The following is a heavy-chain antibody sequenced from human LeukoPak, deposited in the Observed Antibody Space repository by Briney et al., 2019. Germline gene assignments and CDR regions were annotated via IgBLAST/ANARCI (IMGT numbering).Heavy chain of an antibody. CDR2: MSGSGSTI. V-gene: IGHV3-11*01. J-gene: IGHJ4*02. CDR3: ARFGGGLDH. Sequence: KPGGSLRLSCAGYGSIFSNYWMTWFRQAPGKGLEWISYMSGSGSTIYYADSVKGRFTVSRDNARHSLYLQMNSLGAEDTAVYYCARFGGGLDHWGQGTLVTVSS. CDR1: GSIFSNYW. D-gene: IGHD3-10*01.